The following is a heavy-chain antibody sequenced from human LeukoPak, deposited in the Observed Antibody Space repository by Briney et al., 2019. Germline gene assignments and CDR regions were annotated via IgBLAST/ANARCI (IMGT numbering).Heavy chain of an antibody. V-gene: IGHV3-74*01. D-gene: IGHD3-10*01. CDR3: TRAITYFYGSVTYDWFDS. J-gene: IGHJ5*01. CDR2: INSDGSST. Sequence: GGSLRLSCAASGFTFSSYWMHWVRQAPGKGLVWVSRINSDGSSTSYADSVKGRFTISRDNAKNTLYLQMNSLRVDDTAIYYCTRAITYFYGSVTYDWFDSWGQGTRVTVSS. CDR1: GFTFSSYW.